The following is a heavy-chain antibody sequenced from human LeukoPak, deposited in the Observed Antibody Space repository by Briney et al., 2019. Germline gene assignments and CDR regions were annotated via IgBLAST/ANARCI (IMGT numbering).Heavy chain of an antibody. Sequence: GGSLRLSCAASGFTFSSYSMNWVRQAPGKGLEWVSYISSSSSTIYYADSVKGRFTISRDNAKNSLYLQMNSLRAEDTAVYYCARGSAAGDYWGQGTLVTVSS. CDR2: ISSSSSTI. D-gene: IGHD6-13*01. CDR1: GFTFSSYS. V-gene: IGHV3-48*01. CDR3: ARGSAAGDY. J-gene: IGHJ4*02.